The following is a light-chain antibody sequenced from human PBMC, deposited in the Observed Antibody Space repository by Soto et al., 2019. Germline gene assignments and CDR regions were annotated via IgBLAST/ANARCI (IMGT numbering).Light chain of an antibody. J-gene: IGKJ5*01. CDR3: QQYYSYPT. Sequence: IQMTQSPSTLSSSLGDRVTLTCRASQAIGNWLAWYQPKPGKAPRLLIHDASSLEGGVPSRISGSGYETEFTLTISSMQPEDAATYYCQQYYSYPTFGQGTRLEIK. V-gene: IGKV1-5*01. CDR1: QAIGNW. CDR2: DAS.